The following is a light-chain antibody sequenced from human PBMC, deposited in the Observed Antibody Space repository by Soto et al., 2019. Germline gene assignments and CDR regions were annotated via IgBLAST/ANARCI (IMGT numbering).Light chain of an antibody. CDR3: QQYNNWAST. CDR1: QSVSNN. J-gene: IGKJ1*01. V-gene: IGKV3-15*01. Sequence: EIVMTQSPATLSVSPGERATLSCRASQSVSNNLAWYQQKPGQAPRLLMYGASTRATGIPARFSGSGSGTEFTLTISSLQSADFAVYFCQQYNNWASTFGQGTKLEVK. CDR2: GAS.